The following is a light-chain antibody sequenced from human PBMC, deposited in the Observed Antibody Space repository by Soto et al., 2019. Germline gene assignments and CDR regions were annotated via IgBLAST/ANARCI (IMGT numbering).Light chain of an antibody. CDR2: ATS. CDR1: QSISTF. CDR3: QQGYSPLLS. Sequence: DIQMTQSPSSLSASVGDRVTITCRASQSISTFLNWYQLKPGKAPKLLIYATSTLQSGVPSRFSGSGSGTDFTLTISSLQPEDSAVYYCQQGYSPLLSFGGGTKVDIK. V-gene: IGKV1-39*01. J-gene: IGKJ4*01.